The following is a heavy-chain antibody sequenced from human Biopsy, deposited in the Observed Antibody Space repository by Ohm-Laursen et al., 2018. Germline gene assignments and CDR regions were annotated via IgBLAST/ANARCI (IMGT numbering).Heavy chain of an antibody. CDR2: SIPLFNTA. CDR3: ARFPLGAYDDSGSYRAVEHWYFDL. D-gene: IGHD3-22*01. V-gene: IGHV1-69*06. J-gene: IGHJ2*01. Sequence: GSSVKVSCKASGGTFTNYAVGWVRQAPGQGLEWVGSSIPLFNTASYADKFQGRVTLTADKSTTTAYMELSSLRSEDTAIYYCARFPLGAYDDSGSYRAVEHWYFDLWGRGTLVTVSS. CDR1: GGTFTNYA.